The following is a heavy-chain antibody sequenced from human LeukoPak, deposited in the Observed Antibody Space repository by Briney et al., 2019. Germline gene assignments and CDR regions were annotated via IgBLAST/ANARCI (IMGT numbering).Heavy chain of an antibody. J-gene: IGHJ5*02. V-gene: IGHV3-48*01. CDR3: ARGGYYDSSGYPPRPFDP. CDR1: GFTFSSYS. D-gene: IGHD3-22*01. CDR2: ISSSSSTI. Sequence: RGTLRLSCAASGFTFSSYSMNWVRQSPGKGLEWVSYISSSSSTIYYADSVKGRFNISRDNAKNSLYLQMNSLRAEDTAVYYCARGGYYDSSGYPPRPFDPWGQGTLVTVSS.